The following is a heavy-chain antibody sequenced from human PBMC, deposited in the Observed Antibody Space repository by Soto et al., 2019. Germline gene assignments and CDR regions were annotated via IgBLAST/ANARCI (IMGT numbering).Heavy chain of an antibody. D-gene: IGHD6-13*01. CDR2: IYYSGST. V-gene: IGHV4-39*01. CDR1: GGSISSSNFH. Sequence: SETLSLTCTVSGGSISSSNFHWGWIRQPPGKGLEWIGSIYYSGSTYYSPSLKSRVTISVDTSKNQFSLKLSSVTAAETAVYYCARRERAAGTDWWFDPWGQGTLVT. J-gene: IGHJ5*02. CDR3: ARRERAAGTDWWFDP.